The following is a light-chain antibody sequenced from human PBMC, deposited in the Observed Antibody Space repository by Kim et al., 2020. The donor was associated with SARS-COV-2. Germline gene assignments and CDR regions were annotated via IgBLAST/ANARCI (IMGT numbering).Light chain of an antibody. CDR1: QSVSSN. CDR2: GAS. V-gene: IGKV3-15*01. Sequence: EIVMTQSPATLSVSPGERATLSCRASQSVSSNLAWYQQKRGQAPRLLISGASTRASGIPARFSGSGSGTEFTLTVSSLQSEDFAVYYCLQYHNWPPYTFGQGTKLEI. J-gene: IGKJ2*01. CDR3: LQYHNWPPYT.